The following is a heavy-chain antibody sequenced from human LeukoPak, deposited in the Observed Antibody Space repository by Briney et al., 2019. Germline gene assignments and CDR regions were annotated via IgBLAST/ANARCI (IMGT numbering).Heavy chain of an antibody. Sequence: GRSLRLSCVASGFTFITFGMHWVRQAPGKGLERVAAIWDDGSNKYYADSVKGRFTISRDNSKNTLYLQMNSLRVEDTAVYYCARDLDPYAMDVWGQGTTVTVSS. D-gene: IGHD3-16*01. CDR3: ARDLDPYAMDV. V-gene: IGHV3-33*01. CDR2: IWDDGSNK. J-gene: IGHJ6*02. CDR1: GFTFITFG.